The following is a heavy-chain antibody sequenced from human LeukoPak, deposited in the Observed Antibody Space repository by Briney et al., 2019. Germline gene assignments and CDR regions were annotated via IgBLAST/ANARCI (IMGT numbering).Heavy chain of an antibody. D-gene: IGHD2-2*01. CDR1: GYTFTSYA. J-gene: IGHJ4*02. CDR2: INAGNGNI. CDR3: ARTGVVVVPAAAVFDY. V-gene: IGHV1-3*01. Sequence: ASVKVSCKASGYTFTSYAMHWVRQAPGQRLEWMGWINAGNGNIKYSQKFQGRVTITRDTSASTAYMELSSLRSEDTAVYYCARTGVVVVPAAAVFDYWGQGTLVTVSS.